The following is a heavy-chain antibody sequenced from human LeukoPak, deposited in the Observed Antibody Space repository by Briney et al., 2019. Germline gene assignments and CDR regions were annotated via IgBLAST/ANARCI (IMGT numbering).Heavy chain of an antibody. CDR1: GYSFTSYW. CDR3: ARGGLRYFVWLPTPQNYYGMDV. Sequence: ESLKISCKGSGYSFTSYWIGWVRQMPGKGLEWMGIIYPGDSDTRYSPSFQGQVTISADKSISTAYLQWSSLKASDTATYYCARGGLRYFVWLPTPQNYYGMDVWGQGTTVTVSS. D-gene: IGHD3-9*01. J-gene: IGHJ6*02. CDR2: IYPGDSDT. V-gene: IGHV5-51*01.